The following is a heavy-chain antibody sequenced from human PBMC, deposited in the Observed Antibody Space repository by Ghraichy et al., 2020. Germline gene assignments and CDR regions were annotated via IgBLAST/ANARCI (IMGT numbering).Heavy chain of an antibody. J-gene: IGHJ4*02. CDR2: IFYTGST. CDR1: GDSISSYY. Sequence: SETLSLTCNVSGDSISSYYWSWIRQPPGKGLEWIGYIFYTGSTNSNPSLKSRVTISMDTSKSQFSLKLNSVTAADTAVYYCVRARRNSVGATLYSFDYWDQGTLVTVSS. D-gene: IGHD1-26*01. CDR3: VRARRNSVGATLYSFDY. V-gene: IGHV4-59*01.